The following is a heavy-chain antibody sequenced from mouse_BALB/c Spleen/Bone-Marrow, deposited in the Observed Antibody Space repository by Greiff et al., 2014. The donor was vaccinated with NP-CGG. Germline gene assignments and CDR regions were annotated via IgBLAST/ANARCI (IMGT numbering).Heavy chain of an antibody. D-gene: IGHD2-2*01. Sequence: VQLQQSXAELVKPGASVKLSCTASGFNIKDTYMHWVKQRPEQGLEWIGRIDPANGNTKYDPKFQGKATITADTSSNTAYLQLSSLTSKDTAVYYCASYVYGYDFDYWGQGTTLTVSS. CDR3: ASYVYGYDFDY. CDR2: IDPANGNT. J-gene: IGHJ2*01. CDR1: GFNIKDTY. V-gene: IGHV14-3*02.